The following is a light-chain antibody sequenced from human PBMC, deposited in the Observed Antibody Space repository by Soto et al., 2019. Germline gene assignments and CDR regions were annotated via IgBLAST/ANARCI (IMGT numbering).Light chain of an antibody. CDR2: GAS. V-gene: IGKV3-20*01. Sequence: EIVLTQSPGTLSLSPGGRATLSCRASQSVSSSYLAWYQQKPGQAPRLLIYGASSRATGIPDRFSGSGSGTDFSLTISRLEREDFAVYYCQQYGSSPLTFGGGTKVEIK. CDR1: QSVSSSY. CDR3: QQYGSSPLT. J-gene: IGKJ4*01.